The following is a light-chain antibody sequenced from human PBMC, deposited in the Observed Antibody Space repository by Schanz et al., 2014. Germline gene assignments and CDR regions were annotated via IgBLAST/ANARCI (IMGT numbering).Light chain of an antibody. J-gene: IGKJ5*01. CDR1: QSVNSNF. Sequence: EIVLTQSPGTLSLSPGERATLSCRASQSVNSNFLAWYQQQSGQAPRLLIYGASSRATGIPDRFSGSGSGTDFTLTISRLQPEDYAVYYCQQYGSSPLTFGQGTRVEIK. CDR2: GAS. V-gene: IGKV3-20*01. CDR3: QQYGSSPLT.